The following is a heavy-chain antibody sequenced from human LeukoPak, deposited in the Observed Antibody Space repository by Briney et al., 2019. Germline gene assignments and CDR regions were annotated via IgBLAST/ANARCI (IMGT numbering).Heavy chain of an antibody. CDR1: GYTFTSYY. V-gene: IGHV1-46*01. Sequence: PRASVKVSCKASGYTFTSYYMHWVRQAPGQGLEWMGIINPSGGSTNYAQKFQGRVTMTRDMSTSTVYMELSSLRSEDTAVYYCARDGVAGVYCFDYWGQGTLVTVSS. CDR3: ARDGVAGVYCFDY. D-gene: IGHD6-19*01. CDR2: INPSGGST. J-gene: IGHJ4*02.